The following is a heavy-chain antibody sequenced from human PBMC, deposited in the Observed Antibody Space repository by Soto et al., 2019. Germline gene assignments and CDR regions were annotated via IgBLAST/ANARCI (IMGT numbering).Heavy chain of an antibody. CDR3: AREKVEKFFSCWFDP. Sequence: SETLSLTCTVSGGSVSSGGYYWSWIRQHPGKGLEWIGYIYYSGSTYYNPSLKSRVTISVDTSKNQFSLKLSSVTAADTAVYYCAREKVEKFFSCWFDPWGQGTLVTVSS. V-gene: IGHV4-31*03. J-gene: IGHJ5*02. CDR2: IYYSGST. D-gene: IGHD3-3*01. CDR1: GGSVSSGGYY.